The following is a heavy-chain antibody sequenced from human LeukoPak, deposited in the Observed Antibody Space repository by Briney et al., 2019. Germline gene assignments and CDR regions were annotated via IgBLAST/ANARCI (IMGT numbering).Heavy chain of an antibody. CDR1: GGSISSSSYY. Sequence: PSETLSLICTVSGGSISSSSYYWGWIRQPPGKGLEWIGSIYYSGSTYYNPSLKSRVTISVDTSKNQFSLKLSSVTAADTAVYYCARAQLRWEGPFLFDYWGQGTLVTVSS. CDR3: ARAQLRWEGPFLFDY. D-gene: IGHD1-26*01. J-gene: IGHJ4*02. V-gene: IGHV4-39*07. CDR2: IYYSGST.